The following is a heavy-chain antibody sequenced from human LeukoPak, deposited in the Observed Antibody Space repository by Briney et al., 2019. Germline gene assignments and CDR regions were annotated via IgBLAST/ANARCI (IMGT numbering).Heavy chain of an antibody. D-gene: IGHD3-10*01. V-gene: IGHV1-18*01. CDR3: ARGKPVYFYGPGSYLASPFDS. Sequence: ASVKVSCKXSGYTFTSYGISWVRQAPGQGLEWMGWISTYNGNTNYAQMLQGRITMTTDTSTSTAYMELRSLRSDDTAVYYCARGKPVYFYGPGSYLASPFDSWGQGTLVTVSS. CDR2: ISTYNGNT. J-gene: IGHJ4*02. CDR1: GYTFTSYG.